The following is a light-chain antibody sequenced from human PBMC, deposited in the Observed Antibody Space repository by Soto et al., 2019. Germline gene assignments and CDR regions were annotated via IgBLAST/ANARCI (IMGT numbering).Light chain of an antibody. J-gene: IGKJ1*01. CDR3: QQLNSYTRT. Sequence: DIQLPQSPSFLSASVGDRVTITCRASQGISSYLAWYQQKPGKAPKLLIYAASTLQSGVPSRFSGSGSGTEVTITISSLKKEDGSTYYCQQLNSYTRTFGQGTKVDIK. CDR2: AAS. V-gene: IGKV1-9*01. CDR1: QGISSY.